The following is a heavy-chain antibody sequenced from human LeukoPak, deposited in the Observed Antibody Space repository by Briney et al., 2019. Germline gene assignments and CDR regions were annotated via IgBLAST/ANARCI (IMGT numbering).Heavy chain of an antibody. V-gene: IGHV3-7*03. Sequence: GGSLRLSCADSGFTFSSYWMNWARQAPGKGLEWVASINHNGNVNYYVDSVKGRFTISRDNAKNSLYLQMSNLRAEDTAVYFCARGGGLDVWGQGATVTVSS. CDR1: GFTFSSYW. D-gene: IGHD3-16*01. CDR3: ARGGGLDV. J-gene: IGHJ6*02. CDR2: INHNGNVN.